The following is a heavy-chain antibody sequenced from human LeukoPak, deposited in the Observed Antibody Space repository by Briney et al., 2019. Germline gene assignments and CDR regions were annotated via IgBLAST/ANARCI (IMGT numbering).Heavy chain of an antibody. CDR3: AKHLTSVVTAPLDL. D-gene: IGHD2-21*02. CDR1: GFTFSSYA. CDR2: VSGSADST. Sequence: GGSLRPSCAASGFTFSSYAMSWVRQAPGKGLEWVSAVSGSADSTYYPVSVKGRFTISRDNSKNTLYLQMNRLRAEDTALYYCAKHLTSVVTAPLDLWGQGTLVPVSS. J-gene: IGHJ5*02. V-gene: IGHV3-23*01.